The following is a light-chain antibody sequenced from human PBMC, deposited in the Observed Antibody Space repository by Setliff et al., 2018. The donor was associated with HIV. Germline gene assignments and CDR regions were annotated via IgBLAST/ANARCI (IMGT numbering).Light chain of an antibody. V-gene: IGLV2-14*03. CDR2: DVS. CDR3: SSYKSIPLYV. J-gene: IGLJ1*01. Sequence: LAQPASVSGSPGQSITISCTGISSDVGTYNFVSWYQQHPGKAPKLMIYDVSNRPSGVSNRFSGSKSGNTASLTISGLQAEDEADYYCSSYKSIPLYVFGTGTKVTVL. CDR1: SSDVGTYNF.